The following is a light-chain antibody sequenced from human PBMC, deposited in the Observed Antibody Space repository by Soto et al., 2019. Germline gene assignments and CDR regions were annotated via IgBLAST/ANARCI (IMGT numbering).Light chain of an antibody. CDR3: SSYTSSSTLV. CDR1: SSDVGGYNY. V-gene: IGLV2-14*01. CDR2: EVS. Sequence: QFALTQPASVSGSPGQSITISCTGTSSDVGGYNYVSWYQQHPGKAPKLMIYEVSNRPSGVSNRFSGSKSGNTAPLTISGLQAEDEADYYCSSYTSSSTLVFGGGTKLTVL. J-gene: IGLJ2*01.